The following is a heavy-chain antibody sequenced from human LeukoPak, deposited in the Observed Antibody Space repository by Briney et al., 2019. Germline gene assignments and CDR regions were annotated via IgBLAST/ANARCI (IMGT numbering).Heavy chain of an antibody. CDR1: GFTFSNAW. CDR2: IKSKTDGGTT. D-gene: IGHD4/OR15-4a*01. Sequence: GGTLRLSCAASGFTFSNAWMSWVRQAPGKRLEWVGRIKSKTDGGTTDYPAPVKGRFTISRDESKNTLYLQMTSLKAGDTAVYYCTTVRVTMDSEYFQHWGQGTLVTVSS. J-gene: IGHJ1*01. V-gene: IGHV3-15*01. CDR3: TTVRVTMDSEYFQH.